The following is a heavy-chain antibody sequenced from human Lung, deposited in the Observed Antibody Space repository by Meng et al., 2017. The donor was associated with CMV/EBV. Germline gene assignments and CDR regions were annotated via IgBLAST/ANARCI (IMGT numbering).Heavy chain of an antibody. D-gene: IGHD5-12*01. J-gene: IGHJ2*01. V-gene: IGHV3-11*01. CDR1: FTFSDHY. Sequence: FTFSDHYMRWSRQIPGKGLEWLSYISGTSSTIYEASTVKGRFTVSRDNAKKSLYLQMNSLRAEDTAVYYCAGDLLGYSAYGVRYFDLWGRGTLVTVSS. CDR3: AGDLLGYSAYGVRYFDL. CDR2: ISGTSSTI.